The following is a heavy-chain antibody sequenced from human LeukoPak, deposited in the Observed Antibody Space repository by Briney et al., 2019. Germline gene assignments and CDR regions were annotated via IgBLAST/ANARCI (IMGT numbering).Heavy chain of an antibody. Sequence: PGGSLRLSCAASGFTFSSYAMSWVRQAPGKGLEWVAVIWYDGSIKYYADSVKGRFTISRDNSKNTLYLQMNSLRAEDTAVYYCARAYYYDTSATPDYWGQGTLVTVSS. CDR3: ARAYYYDTSATPDY. CDR1: GFTFSSYA. J-gene: IGHJ4*02. D-gene: IGHD3-22*01. V-gene: IGHV3-33*08. CDR2: IWYDGSIK.